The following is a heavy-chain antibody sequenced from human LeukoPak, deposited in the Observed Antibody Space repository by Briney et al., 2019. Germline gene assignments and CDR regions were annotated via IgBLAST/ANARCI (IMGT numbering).Heavy chain of an antibody. CDR3: ARDTAYCSSTSCPSIDAFDI. V-gene: IGHV3-7*01. D-gene: IGHD2-2*01. Sequence: GGSLRLSCAASGFTFSSYWMSWVRQAPGKGLEWVANIKQDGSEKYYVDSVKGRFTISRDNAKNSLYLQMNGLRAEDTAVYYCARDTAYCSSTSCPSIDAFDIWGQGTMVTVSS. J-gene: IGHJ3*02. CDR1: GFTFSSYW. CDR2: IKQDGSEK.